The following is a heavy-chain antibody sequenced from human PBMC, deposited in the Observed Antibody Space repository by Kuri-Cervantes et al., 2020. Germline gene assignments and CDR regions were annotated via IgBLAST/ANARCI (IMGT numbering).Heavy chain of an antibody. V-gene: IGHV3-21*04. CDR2: ISSSSSYI. J-gene: IGHJ4*02. D-gene: IGHD3-22*01. Sequence: GGSLRLSCAASGFTFSSYSMNWVRQAPGKGLEWVSSISSSSSYIYYADSVKGRFTISRDNSQNTLYLQMDSLRAEDTAVYYCAKAASLSSGYHFVVWGQGTLVTVSS. CDR3: AKAASLSSGYHFVV. CDR1: GFTFSSYS.